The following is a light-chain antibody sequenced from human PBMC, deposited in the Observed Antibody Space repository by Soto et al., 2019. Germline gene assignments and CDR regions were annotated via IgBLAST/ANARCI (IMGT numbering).Light chain of an antibody. J-gene: IGLJ2*01. V-gene: IGLV1-44*01. Sequence: QSVLTQPPSASGTPGQRVTISCSGSSFNIGGNTVNWYQRVTGTAPKLLINSNNQRPSGVPDRFSGSKSGTSASLAISGLQSEDEADYYCAAWDDSLNGVVFGGGTKVTVL. CDR1: SFNIGGNT. CDR3: AAWDDSLNGVV. CDR2: SNN.